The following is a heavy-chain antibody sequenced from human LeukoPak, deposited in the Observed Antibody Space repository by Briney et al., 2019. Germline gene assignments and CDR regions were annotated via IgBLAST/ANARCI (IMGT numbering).Heavy chain of an antibody. CDR2: ISYDGSNK. Sequence: GRSLRLSCAASGFTFSSYAMHWVRQAPGKGLEWVAVISYDGSNKYYADSVKGRFTISRDNSKNTLYLQMNSLRAEDTAVYYCARPTSGYSSSWYPLGYWGQGTLVTVSS. CDR3: ARPTSGYSSSWYPLGY. J-gene: IGHJ4*02. CDR1: GFTFSSYA. V-gene: IGHV3-30*14. D-gene: IGHD6-13*01.